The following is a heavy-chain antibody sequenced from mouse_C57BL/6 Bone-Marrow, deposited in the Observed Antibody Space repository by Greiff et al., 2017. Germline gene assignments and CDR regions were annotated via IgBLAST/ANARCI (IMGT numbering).Heavy chain of an antibody. CDR1: GYTFTSYW. CDR3: ARGSPWYFDV. D-gene: IGHD1-1*02. Sequence: QVQLQQPGAELVKPAASVQLSCKASGYTFTSYWMHWVKQRPGRGLEWIGRIDPNSGGTKYNEKFKSKATLTVDKPSSPAYMQLSSLTSEDSAVYYCARGSPWYFDVWGTGTTVTVSS. CDR2: IDPNSGGT. V-gene: IGHV1-72*01. J-gene: IGHJ1*03.